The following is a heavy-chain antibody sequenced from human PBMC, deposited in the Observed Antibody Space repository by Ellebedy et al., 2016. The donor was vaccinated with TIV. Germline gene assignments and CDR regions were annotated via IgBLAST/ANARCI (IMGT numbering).Heavy chain of an antibody. J-gene: IGHJ4*02. V-gene: IGHV3-9*01. Sequence: SLKISCAASGFTFDDYAMHWVRQASGKGLEWVSGISWNSDTIGYADSVKGRFTISRDNAKNSLYLQMNSLRAEDTALYYCAKDKRMITFGGVIDYWGQGTLVTVSS. D-gene: IGHD3-16*01. CDR1: GFTFDDYA. CDR2: ISWNSDTI. CDR3: AKDKRMITFGGVIDY.